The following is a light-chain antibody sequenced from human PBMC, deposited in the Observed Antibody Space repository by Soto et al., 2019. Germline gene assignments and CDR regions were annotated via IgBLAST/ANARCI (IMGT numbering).Light chain of an antibody. Sequence: QSVLTQPPSVSEAPGQRVTISCTGTSSDIGAGYDVHWYQQLPGAAPKLLIYSNAIRPSGVPDRFSASKSGTSASLAITGLRAEDEADYYCQSNDSSLNTYVFGTGTKVTVL. CDR1: SSDIGAGYD. J-gene: IGLJ1*01. CDR2: SNA. CDR3: QSNDSSLNTYV. V-gene: IGLV1-40*01.